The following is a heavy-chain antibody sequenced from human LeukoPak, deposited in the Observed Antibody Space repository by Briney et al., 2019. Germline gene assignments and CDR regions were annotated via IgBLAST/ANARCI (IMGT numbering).Heavy chain of an antibody. V-gene: IGHV1-18*01. CDR2: ISAYNGNT. CDR1: GYTFTSYG. D-gene: IGHD6-6*01. J-gene: IGHJ5*02. CDR3: ARDRGIAARASRLRGWFDP. Sequence: ASVKVSCKASGYTFTSYGISWVRQAPGQGLERMGWISAYNGNTNYAQKLQGRVTMTTDTSTSTAYMELRSLGSDDTAVYYCARDRGIAARASRLRGWFDPWGQGTLVTVSS.